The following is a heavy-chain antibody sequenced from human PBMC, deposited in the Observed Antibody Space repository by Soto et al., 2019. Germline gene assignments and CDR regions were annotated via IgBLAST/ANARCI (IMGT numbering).Heavy chain of an antibody. D-gene: IGHD1-26*01. J-gene: IGHJ4*02. CDR1: GFTFRSYA. CDR3: AKPYSGSYFFSLDF. CDR2: ITHDGSQK. Sequence: GGSLRLSCGVSGFTFRSYAMYWVRQAPGKGLEWVAVITHDGSQKYYADYVKGRFTISRDNSKNTLYLQMNSLRAEDTAVYYCAKPYSGSYFFSLDFWGQGTLVTVSS. V-gene: IGHV3-30*04.